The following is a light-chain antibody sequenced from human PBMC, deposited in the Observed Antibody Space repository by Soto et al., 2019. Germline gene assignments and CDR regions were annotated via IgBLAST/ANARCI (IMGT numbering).Light chain of an antibody. V-gene: IGLV2-23*02. CDR3: CSYAGSSTGYV. CDR1: SSDVGSYNL. CDR2: EVS. J-gene: IGLJ1*01. Sequence: QSVLTQPASGSGSPGQWITISCSETSSDVGSYNLVSWYQQHPGKAPKLMIYEVSKRPSGVSNRFSGSKSGNTASLTISGLQAEDEADYYCCSYAGSSTGYVFGTGTKVTVL.